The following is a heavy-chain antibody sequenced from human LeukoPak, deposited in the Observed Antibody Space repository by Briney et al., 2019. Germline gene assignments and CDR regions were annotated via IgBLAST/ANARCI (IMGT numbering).Heavy chain of an antibody. CDR1: GFTFSSYW. D-gene: IGHD5-18*01. CDR2: IKQDGSEK. CDR3: ARSETASFHY. V-gene: IGHV3-7*01. J-gene: IGHJ4*02. Sequence: PGGSLRLSCAASGFTFSSYWMSWVRQAPGKGLEWVANIKQDGSEKYYVDSVKGRFTISRDNTKNSRNLQMNSLIADDTAVYYCARSETASFHYGGQRTLVSVSS.